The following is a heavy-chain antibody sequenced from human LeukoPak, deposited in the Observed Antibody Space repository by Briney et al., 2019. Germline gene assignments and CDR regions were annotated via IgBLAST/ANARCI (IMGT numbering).Heavy chain of an antibody. CDR3: ARLTYTAMVEYYFDY. D-gene: IGHD5-18*01. Sequence: ASVKVSCKASGYTFTSYYMHWVRQAPGQGLEWMGWINTNTGNPTYAQGFTGRFVLSLDTSVSTAYLQISSLKAEDTAVYYCARLTYTAMVEYYFDYWGQGTLVTVSS. CDR2: INTNTGNP. V-gene: IGHV7-4-1*02. J-gene: IGHJ4*02. CDR1: GYTFTSYY.